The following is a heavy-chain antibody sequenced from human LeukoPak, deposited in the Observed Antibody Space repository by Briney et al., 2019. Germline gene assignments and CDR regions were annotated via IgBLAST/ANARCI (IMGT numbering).Heavy chain of an antibody. V-gene: IGHV3-21*01. CDR1: GFTFSTYS. Sequence: GGSLRLSCAASGFTFSTYSMNWVRQAPGKGLEWVSSISSSSSYIYYADSVKGRFTISRDNAKNLLYLQMNSLRVEDTAVYDCARGSGYDLGDVFDIWGQGTMVTVSS. CDR2: ISSSSSYI. J-gene: IGHJ3*02. CDR3: ARGSGYDLGDVFDI. D-gene: IGHD5-12*01.